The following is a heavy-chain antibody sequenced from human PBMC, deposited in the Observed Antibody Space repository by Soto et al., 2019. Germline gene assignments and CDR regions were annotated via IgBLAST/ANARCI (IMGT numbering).Heavy chain of an antibody. CDR3: ARLPSRHLVDY. CDR2: MFYGVST. CDR1: GSSINSSGYY. D-gene: IGHD3-3*02. Sequence: SDTLSLTCTVSGSSINSSGYYWGWIRQPPGKGLEWIGSMFYGVSTYYNPSLKSRVTVSVDTSKNQFSLNLGSVTAADTAVYYCARLPSRHLVDYWGQGTLVTVSS. J-gene: IGHJ4*02. V-gene: IGHV4-39*01.